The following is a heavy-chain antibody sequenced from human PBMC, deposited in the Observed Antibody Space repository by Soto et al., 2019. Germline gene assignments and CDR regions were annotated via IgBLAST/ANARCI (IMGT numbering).Heavy chain of an antibody. CDR3: ARDPTRGVRAV. V-gene: IGHV4-31*03. J-gene: IGHJ4*02. CDR2: IYYSGST. Sequence: SETLSLTCTVSGGSISSGGYYWSWIRQHPGKGLEWIGYIYYSGSTYYNPSLKSRVTISVDTSKNQFSLKLSSVTAADTAVYYCARDPTRGVRAVWGQGTLVTVSS. CDR1: GGSISSGGYY. D-gene: IGHD3-10*01.